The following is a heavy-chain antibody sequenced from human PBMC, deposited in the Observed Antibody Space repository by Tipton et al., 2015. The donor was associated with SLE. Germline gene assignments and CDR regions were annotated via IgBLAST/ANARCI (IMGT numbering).Heavy chain of an antibody. J-gene: IGHJ6*04. CDR1: AFIFSSYT. D-gene: IGHD6-19*01. CDR2: ISGSGGST. Sequence: SLRLSCAASAFIFSSYTMSWVRQAPGKGLEWVSSISGSGGSTYYADSVKGRFTISRDNSKNTLSLQINSLRAEDTAVYYCAKGAAGSGWPYCCYYGMDDWGGGTTVTVPS. CDR3: AKGAAGSGWPYCCYYGMDD. V-gene: IGHV3-23*01.